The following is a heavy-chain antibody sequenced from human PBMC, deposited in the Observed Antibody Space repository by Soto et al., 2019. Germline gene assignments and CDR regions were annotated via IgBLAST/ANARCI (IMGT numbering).Heavy chain of an antibody. Sequence: WGSLRLSCAASGFTFSSHAMNWVRQAPGKGLEWLSAISGNANDIYYADSVKGRFTISRDSSTNTVFLQMNSLRVEDTAVYYWACLRGYRGSPIDFWGQGTQVTVSS. V-gene: IGHV3-23*01. D-gene: IGHD2-15*01. J-gene: IGHJ4*02. CDR2: ISGNANDI. CDR1: GFTFSSHA. CDR3: ACLRGYRGSPIDF.